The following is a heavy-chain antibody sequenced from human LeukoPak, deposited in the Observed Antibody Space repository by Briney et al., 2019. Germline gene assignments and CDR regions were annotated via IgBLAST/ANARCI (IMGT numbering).Heavy chain of an antibody. CDR1: GFTFSSYW. CDR3: ARDAGSITIFGVANYYFDY. J-gene: IGHJ4*02. V-gene: IGHV3-7*01. CDR2: IKQDGSEK. D-gene: IGHD3-3*01. Sequence: PGGSLRLSCAASGFTFSSYWMSWVRQAPGKGLEWVANIKQDGSEKYYVDSVKGRFTISRGNAKNSLYLQMNSLRAEDTAVYYCARDAGSITIFGVANYYFDYWGQGTLVTVSS.